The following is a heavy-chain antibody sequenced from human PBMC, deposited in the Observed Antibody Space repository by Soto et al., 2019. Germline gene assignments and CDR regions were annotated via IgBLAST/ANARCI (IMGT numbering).Heavy chain of an antibody. V-gene: IGHV1-8*01. CDR1: GYIFTNND. J-gene: IGHJ5*02. Sequence: AAEKVSCKASGYIFTNNDVIWVGQATGQGLEWMGWMNPGSGDTGYAQKFQGRVTMTRNISIATAYMELSSLRADDTDIYYCARMASFGSLNWFDPWGQGTLVTVSS. CDR2: MNPGSGDT. D-gene: IGHD5-18*01. CDR3: ARMASFGSLNWFDP.